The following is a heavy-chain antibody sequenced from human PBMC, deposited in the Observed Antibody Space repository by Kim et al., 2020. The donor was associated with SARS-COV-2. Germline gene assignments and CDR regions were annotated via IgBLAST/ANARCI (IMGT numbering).Heavy chain of an antibody. V-gene: IGHV3-33*01. J-gene: IGHJ3*02. CDR3: ARDRVRGTVDAFDI. Sequence: FADSVQGRFTIARDNSENTLYLQANSLRAGDPAVYYCARDRVRGTVDAFDIWGQGTMVTVFS. D-gene: IGHD1-7*01.